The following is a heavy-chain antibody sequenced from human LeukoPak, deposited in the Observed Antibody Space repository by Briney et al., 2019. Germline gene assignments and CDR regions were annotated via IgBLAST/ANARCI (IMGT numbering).Heavy chain of an antibody. Sequence: GGSLRLSCSASGFSVSGYGMHWVRQAPGRGLQWVSFIQADGRNTWYAGSVKGRLTISRDNSKNTVYLQMNSLRAEDTAVYYCAKGARLRLGEDFDYWGQGTLVTVSS. CDR3: AKGARLRLGEDFDY. D-gene: IGHD3-16*01. CDR1: GFSVSGYG. CDR2: IQADGRNT. V-gene: IGHV3-30*02. J-gene: IGHJ4*02.